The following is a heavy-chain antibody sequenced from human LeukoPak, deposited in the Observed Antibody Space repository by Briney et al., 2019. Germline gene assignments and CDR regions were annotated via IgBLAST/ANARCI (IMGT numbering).Heavy chain of an antibody. CDR3: NTDGVYDSRGSNW. CDR2: SKSKSDGRTI. Sequence: GWSLRLSCAASLITFTKAWMSWVRQAAGKGLDWVGRSKSKSDGRTIEYGAHVKDRFTISRDDSKNTLYLPLNSLKHDDTPVYYCNTDGVYDSRGSNWWGKGTLVTVSS. D-gene: IGHD1-20*01. CDR1: LITFTKAW. V-gene: IGHV3-15*01. J-gene: IGHJ4*02.